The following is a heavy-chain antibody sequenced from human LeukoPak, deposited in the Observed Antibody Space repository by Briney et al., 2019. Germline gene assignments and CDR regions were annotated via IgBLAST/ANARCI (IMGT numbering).Heavy chain of an antibody. CDR3: AKERRDGYNYVGDFDY. CDR2: IRYDGRHT. Sequence: QTGGSLRLSCGASGFTFSSYDMHWVRRAPGKGLEWVAGIRYDGRHTYHADSVKGRFTISRDNSKNSLYLQMNSLRAEDTALYYCAKERRDGYNYVGDFDYWGQGTLVTVSS. CDR1: GFTFSSYD. J-gene: IGHJ4*02. D-gene: IGHD5-24*01. V-gene: IGHV3-30*18.